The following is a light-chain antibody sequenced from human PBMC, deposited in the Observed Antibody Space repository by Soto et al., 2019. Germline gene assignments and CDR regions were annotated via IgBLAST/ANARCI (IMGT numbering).Light chain of an antibody. J-gene: IGKJ1*01. CDR3: QKYDSAPWT. V-gene: IGKV1-27*01. Sequence: DIQMTQSPSSLSASVRDRVTITCRTSQCISNDLAWYQQKPGKVPKLLIYAASTLQSGVPSRFSGSGSGTDFTLTISSLQPEDVATYYCQKYDSAPWTFGQGTKVEIK. CDR1: QCISND. CDR2: AAS.